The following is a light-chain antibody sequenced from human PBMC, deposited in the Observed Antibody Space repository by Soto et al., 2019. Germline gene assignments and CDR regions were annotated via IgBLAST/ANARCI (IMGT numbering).Light chain of an antibody. CDR2: GAF. Sequence: EIVMTQSPATLSVSPGERATLSCRASQSVFDNLAWYQQKPGQPPRLLIYGAFNRAAGIPARFSGSGSGTDFTLTISSLEPEDSAVYYCQQRNIWPPVTFGQGTRLEIK. CDR1: QSVFDN. CDR3: QQRNIWPPVT. V-gene: IGKV3D-15*01. J-gene: IGKJ5*01.